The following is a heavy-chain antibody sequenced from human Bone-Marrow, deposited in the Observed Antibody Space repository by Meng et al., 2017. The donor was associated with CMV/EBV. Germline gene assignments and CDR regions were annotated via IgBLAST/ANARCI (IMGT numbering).Heavy chain of an antibody. D-gene: IGHD1-26*01. CDR1: GYTFTDYY. Sequence: ASVKVSCKASGYTFTDYYMHWVRQAPGQGLEWMGWINPNSGGTNYAQKFQGRVTMTRDTSISTAYMELSRLRSDDTAVYYCARGANHPSVPYSGSLQGGHWFDPWGPGNLVTVSS. V-gene: IGHV1-2*02. J-gene: IGHJ5*02. CDR3: ARGANHPSVPYSGSLQGGHWFDP. CDR2: INPNSGGT.